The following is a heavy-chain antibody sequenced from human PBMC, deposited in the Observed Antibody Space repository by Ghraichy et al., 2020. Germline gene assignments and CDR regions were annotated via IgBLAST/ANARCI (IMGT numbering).Heavy chain of an antibody. V-gene: IGHV3-15*07. CDR2: IKKEIDGGTT. D-gene: IGHD2-21*01. Sequence: GESLNISCAASGFTFSDAWMNWVRQAPGKGLEWVGRIKKEIDGGTTEYGAPVKGRFTISRDDSKNTLYLQMNSLQIEDTAVYYCTTDTVIPRSNYFAYWGQGTLVTVSS. CDR3: TTDTVIPRSNYFAY. CDR1: GFTFSDAW. J-gene: IGHJ4*02.